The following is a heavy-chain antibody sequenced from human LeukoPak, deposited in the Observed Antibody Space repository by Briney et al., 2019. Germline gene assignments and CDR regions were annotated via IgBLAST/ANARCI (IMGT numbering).Heavy chain of an antibody. CDR3: ARHDSFIPY. Sequence: GGSLRLSCAASGFTFNYYAMSWVRQAPGKGLEWVSSISDNEGRTYYTDSVKGRFTISRDNTKNTVYLQVHNLRADDTAVYFCARHDSFIPYWGQGALVTVSS. J-gene: IGHJ4*02. CDR2: ISDNEGRT. V-gene: IGHV3-23*01. D-gene: IGHD5-18*01. CDR1: GFTFNYYA.